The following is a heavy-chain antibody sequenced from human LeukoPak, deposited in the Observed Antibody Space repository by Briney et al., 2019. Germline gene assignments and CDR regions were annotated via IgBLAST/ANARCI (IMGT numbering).Heavy chain of an antibody. CDR2: IYYSGST. Sequence: SETLSLTCAVYGGSFSGYYWSWIRQPPGRGLEWIGYIYYSGSTNYNPSLKSRATISVDTSKNQFSLKLSSVTAADTAVYYCARGRASRLLGWFDPWGQGTLVTVST. V-gene: IGHV4-34*11. CDR1: GGSFSGYY. D-gene: IGHD2/OR15-2a*01. CDR3: ARGRASRLLGWFDP. J-gene: IGHJ5*02.